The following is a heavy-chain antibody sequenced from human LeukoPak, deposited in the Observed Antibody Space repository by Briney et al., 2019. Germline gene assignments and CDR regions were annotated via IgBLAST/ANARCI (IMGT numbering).Heavy chain of an antibody. CDR2: ISAYNGNT. V-gene: IGHV1-18*01. D-gene: IGHD3-3*01. Sequence: ASVKVSCKASGYTFTSYGISWVRQAPGQGLERMGWISAYNGNTNYAQKLQGRVTMTTDTSTSTAYMELRSLRSDDTAVYYCARDVKIFGVVIISDPFDYWGQGTLVTVSS. CDR3: ARDVKIFGVVIISDPFDY. CDR1: GYTFTSYG. J-gene: IGHJ4*02.